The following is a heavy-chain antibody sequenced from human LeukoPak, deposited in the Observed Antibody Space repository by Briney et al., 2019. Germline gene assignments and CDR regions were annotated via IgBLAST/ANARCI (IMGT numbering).Heavy chain of an antibody. Sequence: MPSETLSLTCTVSGGSISSGGYYWSWIRQPPGKGLEWIGYIYHSGSTYYNPSLKSRVTISVDRSKNQFSLKLSSVTAADTAVYYCARGGAARAFDYWGQGTLVTVSS. J-gene: IGHJ4*02. CDR3: ARGGAARAFDY. CDR2: IYHSGST. CDR1: GGSISSGGYY. V-gene: IGHV4-30-2*01. D-gene: IGHD6-6*01.